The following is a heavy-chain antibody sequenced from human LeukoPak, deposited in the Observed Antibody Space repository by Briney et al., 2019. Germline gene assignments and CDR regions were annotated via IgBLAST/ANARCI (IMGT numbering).Heavy chain of an antibody. Sequence: SETLSLTCTASGGPISSSIHYWGWIRQPPGKGPEWIATIHYTGTTFYNPSLKSRVTTFVDTSKNQFFLKLSSVIAADTAVYYCARQTTGSYQWTFDYWGQGALVTVSS. D-gene: IGHD1-26*01. CDR2: IHYTGTT. CDR3: ARQTTGSYQWTFDY. CDR1: GGPISSSIHY. V-gene: IGHV4-39*01. J-gene: IGHJ4*02.